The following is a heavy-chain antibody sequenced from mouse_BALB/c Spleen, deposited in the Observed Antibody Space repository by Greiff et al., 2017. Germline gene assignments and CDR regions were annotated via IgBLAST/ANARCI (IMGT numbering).Heavy chain of an antibody. CDR2: INPTTGYT. CDR1: GYTFTSYW. D-gene: IGHD1-2*01. J-gene: IGHJ3*01. Sequence: VQLQQSGAELAKPGASVKMSCKAAGYTFTSYWMHWVKQRPGQGLEWIGYINPTTGYTEYNQKFNDKATLTADKSSSTAYMQLSSLTSEYSAVYYCSILRLPYWGQGTLVTVSA. CDR3: SILRLPY. V-gene: IGHV1-7*01.